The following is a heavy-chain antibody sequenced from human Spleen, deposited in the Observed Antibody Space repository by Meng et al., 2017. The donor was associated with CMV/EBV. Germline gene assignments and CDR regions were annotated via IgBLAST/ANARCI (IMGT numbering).Heavy chain of an antibody. Sequence: GSLRLSCTVSGYSISSDYYWGWIRQPPGKGLEWIGSISQSGRTYYNPSLKRRVTVSIDTPKNQFSLKLTSATAADTAVYYCARVPRTSAKPHFDYWGQGTLVTVSS. CDR3: ARVPRTSAKPHFDY. D-gene: IGHD1-14*01. V-gene: IGHV4-38-2*02. CDR2: ISQSGRT. CDR1: GYSISSDYY. J-gene: IGHJ4*02.